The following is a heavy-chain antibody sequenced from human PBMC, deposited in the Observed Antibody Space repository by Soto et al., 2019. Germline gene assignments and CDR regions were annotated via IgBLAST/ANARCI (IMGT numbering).Heavy chain of an antibody. CDR3: VTGWSDY. CDR2: INSDASIT. V-gene: IGHV3-74*01. Sequence: GGSLRLSCVVSEFTFSSFWMHWVRQGPGKGLMWVSRINSDASITNYADSVKGRFTTSRDNAKNMLYLKMNSLRAADTALYYCVTGWSDYWGQGTLVTVSS. D-gene: IGHD2-15*01. CDR1: EFTFSSFW. J-gene: IGHJ4*02.